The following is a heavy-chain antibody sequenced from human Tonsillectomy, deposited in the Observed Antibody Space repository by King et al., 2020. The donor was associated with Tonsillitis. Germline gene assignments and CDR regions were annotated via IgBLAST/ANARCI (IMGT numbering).Heavy chain of an antibody. J-gene: IGHJ4*02. CDR2: IIPICGTT. V-gene: IGHV1-69*12. D-gene: IGHD3-22*01. CDR3: ASGFYDISGYYYDFDY. Sequence: QLVQSGAEVKKPGSSVKVSCKASGGTFNSYAVSWVRQAPGQGLELMGGIIPICGTTHSAQKFQGRVTITADESTSTAYRELSSLRSEDTALYYCASGFYDISGYYYDFDYWGQGTLVTVSS. CDR1: GGTFNSYA.